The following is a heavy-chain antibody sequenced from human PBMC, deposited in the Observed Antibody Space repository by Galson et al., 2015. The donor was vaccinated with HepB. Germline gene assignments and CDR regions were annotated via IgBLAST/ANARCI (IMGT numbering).Heavy chain of an antibody. CDR3: APTGYSSSWSNDY. Sequence: LRLSCAASGFTFSSYSMNWVRQAPGKGLEWVSSISSSSSYIYYADSVKGRFTISRDNAKNSLYLQMNSLRAEDTAVYYCAPTGYSSSWSNDYWGQGTLVTVSS. CDR1: GFTFSSYS. CDR2: ISSSSSYI. J-gene: IGHJ4*02. V-gene: IGHV3-21*01. D-gene: IGHD6-13*01.